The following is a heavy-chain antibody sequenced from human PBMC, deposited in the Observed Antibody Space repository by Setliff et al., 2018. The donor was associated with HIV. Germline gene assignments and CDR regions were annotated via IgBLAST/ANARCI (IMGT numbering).Heavy chain of an antibody. J-gene: IGHJ6*02. D-gene: IGHD3-3*01. CDR1: GFTFFSYE. V-gene: IGHV3-48*03. Sequence: PGGSLRLSCAASGFTFFSYEMNWVRQAPGKGLEWISYISSTGNTIYYADSVKGRFTISRDNAKNSLSLQMNSLRPEDTAVYYCAREGRITSFGVIIPGSNALDVWGQGTTVTV. CDR2: ISSTGNTI. CDR3: AREGRITSFGVIIPGSNALDV.